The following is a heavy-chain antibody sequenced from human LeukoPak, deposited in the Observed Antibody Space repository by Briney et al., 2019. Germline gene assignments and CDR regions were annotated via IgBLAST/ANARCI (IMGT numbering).Heavy chain of an antibody. CDR3: ARRRTRGYSYGGVAFDI. V-gene: IGHV4-38-2*02. J-gene: IGHJ3*02. CDR2: SYHSGST. D-gene: IGHD5-18*01. CDR1: TYSISSGYY. Sequence: SETLSLTCTVSTYSISSGYYWGWIRQPPGKGLEWIGSSYHSGSTYYNPSLKSRVTISVDTSKNQFSLKLSSVTAADTAVYYCARRRTRGYSYGGVAFDIWGQGTMVTVSS.